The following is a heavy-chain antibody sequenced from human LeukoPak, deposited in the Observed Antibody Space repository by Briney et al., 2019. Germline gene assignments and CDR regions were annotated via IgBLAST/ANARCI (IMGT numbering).Heavy chain of an antibody. CDR3: ARDSGLLWFGVNYYYYMDV. V-gene: IGHV7-4-1*02. CDR2: INTNTGNP. J-gene: IGHJ6*03. D-gene: IGHD3-10*01. CDR1: GYTFTSYA. Sequence: ASVKVSCKASGYTFTSYAMNWVRQAPGQGLEWMGWINTNTGNPTYAQGFTGRFVFSLDTSVSTAYLQISSLKAEDTAVYYCARDSGLLWFGVNYYYYMDVWGKGTTVTVSS.